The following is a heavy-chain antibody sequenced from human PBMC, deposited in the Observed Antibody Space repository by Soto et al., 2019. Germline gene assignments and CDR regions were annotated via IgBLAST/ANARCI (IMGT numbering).Heavy chain of an antibody. CDR1: GYTFTSYD. CDR2: MNPNSGNT. J-gene: IGHJ6*03. CDR3: ARKASPRLQQLVRYSYWAPMDV. Sequence: ASVKVSCKASGYTFTSYDINWVRQATGQGLEWMGWMNPNSGNTGYAQKFQGRVTMTRNTSISTAYMELSSLRSEDTAVYYCARKASPRLQQLVRYSYWAPMDVWGKGTTVTVSS. V-gene: IGHV1-8*01. D-gene: IGHD6-6*01.